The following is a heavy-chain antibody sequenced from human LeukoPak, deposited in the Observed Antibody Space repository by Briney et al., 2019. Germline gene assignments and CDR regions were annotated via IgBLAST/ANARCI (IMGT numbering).Heavy chain of an antibody. CDR3: ARGDFWSGYYRFSSYYMDV. V-gene: IGHV1-69*05. CDR2: IIPIFGTA. Sequence: SVKVSCKASGGTFSSYAISWVRQAPGQGLEWMGGIIPIFGTANYAQKFQGRVTITTDESTSTAYMELSSLRSEDTAVYYCARGDFWSGYYRFSSYYMDVWGKGTTVTVSS. CDR1: GGTFSSYA. J-gene: IGHJ6*03. D-gene: IGHD3-3*01.